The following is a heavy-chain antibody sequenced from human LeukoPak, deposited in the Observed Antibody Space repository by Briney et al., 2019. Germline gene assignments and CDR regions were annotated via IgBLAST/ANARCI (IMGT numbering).Heavy chain of an antibody. V-gene: IGHV4-61*02. CDR2: IYTSGST. D-gene: IGHD1-14*01. J-gene: IGHJ6*03. Sequence: SETLSLTCTVSGGSISSGSYYWSWIRQPAGKGLEWIGRIYTSGSTNYNPSLKSRVTISVDTSKNQFSLKLSSVTAADTTVYYCARDNPYYYYMDVWGKGTTVTISS. CDR3: ARDNPYYYYMDV. CDR1: GGSISSGSYY.